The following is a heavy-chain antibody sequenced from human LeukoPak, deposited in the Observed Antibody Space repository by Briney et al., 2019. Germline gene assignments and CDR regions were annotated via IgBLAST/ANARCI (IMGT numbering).Heavy chain of an antibody. CDR2: ISYDGSNK. J-gene: IGHJ4*02. V-gene: IGHV3-30*18. CDR3: AKERRGVRTDY. Sequence: GRSLRLSCAASGFTFSSYGMHWVRQAPGKGLEWVAVISYDGSNKYYADSVKGRFTISRDNSKNTLYLQMNSLRAEDTAVYYCAKERRGVRTDYWGLGTLVTVSS. CDR1: GFTFSSYG.